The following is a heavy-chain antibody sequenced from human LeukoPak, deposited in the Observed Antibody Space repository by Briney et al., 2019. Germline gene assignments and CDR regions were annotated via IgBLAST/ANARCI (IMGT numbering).Heavy chain of an antibody. J-gene: IGHJ5*02. CDR1: GFTFSSYS. CDR3: ASFGYCSGGSCYRWFDA. Sequence: PGGSLRLSCAASGFTFSSYSMSWVRQAPGKGLEWVANIKQDGSEEYYVDSVKGRFTISRDNAKNSLYLQMNSLRAEVTAVYCCASFGYCSGGSCYRWFDAWGQGTLVTVSS. V-gene: IGHV3-7*01. D-gene: IGHD2-15*01. CDR2: IKQDGSEE.